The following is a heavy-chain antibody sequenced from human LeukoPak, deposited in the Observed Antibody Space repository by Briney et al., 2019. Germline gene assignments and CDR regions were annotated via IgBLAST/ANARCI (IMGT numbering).Heavy chain of an antibody. D-gene: IGHD3-9*01. V-gene: IGHV3-33*01. Sequence: PGGSLRLSCAASGFTFSSYGMHWVRQAPGKGLEWVAVIWYDGSNKYYADSVKGRFTISRDNSKNTLYLQMNSLRAEDTAVYYCAGDMELRYFNFVTADYWGQGTLVTVSS. J-gene: IGHJ4*02. CDR1: GFTFSSYG. CDR2: IWYDGSNK. CDR3: AGDMELRYFNFVTADY.